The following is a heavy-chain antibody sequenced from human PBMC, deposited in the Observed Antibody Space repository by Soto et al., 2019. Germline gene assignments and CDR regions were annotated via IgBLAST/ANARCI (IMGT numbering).Heavy chain of an antibody. V-gene: IGHV4-39*01. CDR1: GGSISSSSYY. CDR2: IYYSGST. D-gene: IGHD3-16*01. J-gene: IGHJ6*02. CDR3: ARRLGGSSHYYYYGMDV. Sequence: PSETLSLTCTVSGGSISSSSYYWGWIRQPPGKGLEWIGSIYYSGSTYYNPSLKSRVTISVDTSKNQFSLKLSSVTAADTAVYYCARRLGGSSHYYYYGMDVWGQGTTVTVSS.